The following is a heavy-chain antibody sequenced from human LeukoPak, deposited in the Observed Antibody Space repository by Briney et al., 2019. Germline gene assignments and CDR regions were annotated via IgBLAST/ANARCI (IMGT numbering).Heavy chain of an antibody. CDR1: GFTFSSYG. D-gene: IGHD3-3*01. CDR3: ASVDFWSGYHFDY. Sequence: GRSLRLSCAASGFTFSSYGMQWVRQAPGKGLEWVAVIWYDGSNKYYADSVKGRFTISRDNSKNTLYLQMNSLRAEDTAVYYCASVDFWSGYHFDYWGQGTLVTVSS. CDR2: IWYDGSNK. J-gene: IGHJ4*02. V-gene: IGHV3-33*01.